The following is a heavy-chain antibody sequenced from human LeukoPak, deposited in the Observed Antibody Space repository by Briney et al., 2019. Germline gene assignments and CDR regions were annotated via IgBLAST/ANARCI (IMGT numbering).Heavy chain of an antibody. CDR3: AKGSGWYVS. D-gene: IGHD6-19*01. J-gene: IGHJ5*02. V-gene: IGHV3-7*01. Sequence: GGSLRLSCAASGFTFSSYWMSWVRQAPGKGLEWVANIKQDGSEKYYADSVKGRFTISRDNSKNTLYLQMNSLRAEDTAVYYCAKGSGWYVSWGQGTLVTVSS. CDR1: GFTFSSYW. CDR2: IKQDGSEK.